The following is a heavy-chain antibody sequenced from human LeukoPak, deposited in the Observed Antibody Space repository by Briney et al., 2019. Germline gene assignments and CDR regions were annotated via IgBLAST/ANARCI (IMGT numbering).Heavy chain of an antibody. Sequence: PSETLSLTCTVSGGSISSYYWSWIRQPPGKGLEWVGYIYYSGSTNYNPSLKSRITISVDTSKNQFSLKLSSVTTADTAVYYCARHSLYPGVVRDENDAFDIWGRGTMVTVSS. CDR1: GGSISSYY. V-gene: IGHV4-59*08. J-gene: IGHJ3*02. D-gene: IGHD3-10*01. CDR3: ARHSLYPGVVRDENDAFDI. CDR2: IYYSGST.